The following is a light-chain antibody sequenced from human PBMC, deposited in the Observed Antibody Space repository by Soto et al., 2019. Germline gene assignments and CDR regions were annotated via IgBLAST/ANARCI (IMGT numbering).Light chain of an antibody. J-gene: IGKJ4*01. CDR2: DAS. CDR3: KQRSNWLT. CDR1: QSVSSY. V-gene: IGKV3-11*01. Sequence: EIVLTQSPATLSLSPGERATLSCRASQSVSSYLAWYQQKPGQAPRLLIYDASNRATGIPARFSSSGSGTDFTLTISSLEPEDFAVYYCKQRSNWLTFGGGTKVDIK.